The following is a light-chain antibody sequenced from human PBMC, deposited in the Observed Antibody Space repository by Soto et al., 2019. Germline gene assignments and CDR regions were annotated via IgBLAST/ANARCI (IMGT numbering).Light chain of an antibody. CDR3: HQRQSWPRT. Sequence: EIVLTQSPATLSSFPGDRVTLSCRASQYINTRLAWYQHRPGQAPRLLIYQTSIRAAGIPARFSASGSGTDFTLTISDLQPADFALYYCHQRQSWPRTFGQGTKVDI. CDR2: QTS. V-gene: IGKV3-11*01. CDR1: QYINTR. J-gene: IGKJ1*01.